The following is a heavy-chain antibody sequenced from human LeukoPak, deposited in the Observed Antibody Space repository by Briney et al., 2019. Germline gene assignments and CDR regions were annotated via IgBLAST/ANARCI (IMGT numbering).Heavy chain of an antibody. CDR2: SRNNANSYTT. CDR1: GLTLSDHY. Sequence: GGSLRLSCAASGLTLSDHYMDWVRQAPGKGLEWVARSRNNANSYTTEYAASVKGRFTISRDDSRSSVYLQMNSLKTEDMAVYYCAGEVYYWGQGTLVTVSS. V-gene: IGHV3-72*01. J-gene: IGHJ4*02. CDR3: AGEVYY.